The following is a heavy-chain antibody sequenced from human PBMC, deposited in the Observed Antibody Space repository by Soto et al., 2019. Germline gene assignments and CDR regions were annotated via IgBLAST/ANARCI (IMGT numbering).Heavy chain of an antibody. J-gene: IGHJ5*02. CDR1: GGSISSGGYY. CDR3: ARSVFP. CDR2: IYYTGHT. V-gene: IGHV4-31*03. Sequence: QVQLQESGPGLVKPSQTLSLTCTVSGGSISSGGYYWDGIRQHPGKGLEWIWYIYYTGHTYYNPSLKSRVTISVDTSKNQSSLKLSSVTAADTAVYYCARSVFPWGQGPRVSVSS.